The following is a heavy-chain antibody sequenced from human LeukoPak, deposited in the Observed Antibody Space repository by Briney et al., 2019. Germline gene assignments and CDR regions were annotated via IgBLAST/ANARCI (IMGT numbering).Heavy chain of an antibody. Sequence: PSETLSLTCTVSGXSISSYYWSWIRQPPGKGLEWIGYIYYSGSTNYNPSLNSRVTISADTSKNQISLKLSSVAATDTAVYYCARLHPGDYWGQGTLVTVSS. J-gene: IGHJ4*02. D-gene: IGHD7-27*01. CDR1: GXSISSYY. V-gene: IGHV4-59*08. CDR2: IYYSGST. CDR3: ARLHPGDY.